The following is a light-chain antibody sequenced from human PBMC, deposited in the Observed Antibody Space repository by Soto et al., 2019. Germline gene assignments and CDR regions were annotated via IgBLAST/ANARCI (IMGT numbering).Light chain of an antibody. J-gene: IGKJ2*01. CDR1: QSLLNNNGYTY. CDR3: MPPLQPPPT. V-gene: IGKV2-28*01. Sequence: DIVMTQSPLSLPVIPGEPASISCRSSQSLLNNNGYTYLDWYLQRPGQSPQIPIYWGSNRASEVPDRFSGSGAGTDSTLQISRVEAEDVGVYHRMPPLQPPPTFGQGTQLEIK. CDR2: WGS.